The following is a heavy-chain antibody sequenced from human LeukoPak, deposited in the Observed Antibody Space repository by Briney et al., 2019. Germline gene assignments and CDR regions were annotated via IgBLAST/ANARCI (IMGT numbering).Heavy chain of an antibody. CDR2: INPNSGGT. J-gene: IGHJ4*02. V-gene: IGHV1-2*04. Sequence: GASVKVSCKASGYTFTGYYMHWVRQAPGQGLEWMGWINPNSGGTNYAQKFQGWVTMTRDTSISTAYMELSRLRSDDTAVYYCARAFPPLAYCGGDCYSLRLWGQGTLVTVSS. CDR1: GYTFTGYY. D-gene: IGHD2-21*02. CDR3: ARAFPPLAYCGGDCYSLRL.